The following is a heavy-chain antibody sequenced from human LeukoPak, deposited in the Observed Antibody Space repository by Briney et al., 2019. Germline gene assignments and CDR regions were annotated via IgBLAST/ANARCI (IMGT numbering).Heavy chain of an antibody. J-gene: IGHJ4*02. D-gene: IGHD1-26*01. Sequence: GGSLRLSCAASGFTVSSNYMSWVRQAPGKGLEWVSVIYSGGSTYYADSVKGRFTISRDNSKNTLYLQMNSLRGEDTAVYYCARTSGSYYGPFDYWGQGTLVTVSS. CDR1: GFTVSSNY. CDR3: ARTSGSYYGPFDY. CDR2: IYSGGST. V-gene: IGHV3-66*01.